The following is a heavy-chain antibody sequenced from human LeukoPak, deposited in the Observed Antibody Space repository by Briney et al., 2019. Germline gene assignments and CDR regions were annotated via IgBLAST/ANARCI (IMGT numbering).Heavy chain of an antibody. CDR3: ASSYGSGSYYMYYYGMDV. J-gene: IGHJ6*02. CDR1: GFTFSSYA. CDR2: ISSNGGST. D-gene: IGHD3-10*01. Sequence: GGSLRLSCAASGFTFSSYAMHWVRQAPGKGLEYVSAISSNGGSTYYANSVKGRFTISRDNSKNTLYLQMGSLRAEDTAVYYCASSYGSGSYYMYYYGMDVWGQGTTVTVSS. V-gene: IGHV3-64*01.